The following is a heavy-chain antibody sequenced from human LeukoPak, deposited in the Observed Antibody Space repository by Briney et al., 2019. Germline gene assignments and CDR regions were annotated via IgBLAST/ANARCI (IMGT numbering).Heavy chain of an antibody. J-gene: IGHJ4*02. V-gene: IGHV4-31*03. CDR1: GGSISNGGYY. CDR3: ARGGDRRGFDY. D-gene: IGHD1-14*01. CDR2: IYDSGTT. Sequence: SETLSLTCTVSGGSISNGGYYWSWIRQHPGKGLEWIGYIYDSGTTYYNPALQSRVTISVDTSNNQFSLKLRSLTAADTAVYYCARGGDRRGFDYWGQGTLVTVSS.